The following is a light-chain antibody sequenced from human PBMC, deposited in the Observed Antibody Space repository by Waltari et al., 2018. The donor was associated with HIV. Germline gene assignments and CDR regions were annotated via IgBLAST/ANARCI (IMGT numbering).Light chain of an antibody. CDR1: QRISSW. CDR3: LQYDTYSRT. Sequence: DIQMTQSPSTLSASVGDRLPTTCRASQRISSWLAWYQQKPGKAPKLLIYKASNLESGVPSRFSGSGSGTEFTLTISGLQPDDFATYYCLQYDTYSRTFGQGTRVEIK. CDR2: KAS. V-gene: IGKV1-5*03. J-gene: IGKJ1*01.